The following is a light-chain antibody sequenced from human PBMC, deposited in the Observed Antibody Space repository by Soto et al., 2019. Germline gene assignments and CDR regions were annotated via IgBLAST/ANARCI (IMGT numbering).Light chain of an antibody. J-gene: IGKJ1*01. Sequence: EFVLTQSPGTLSLSPGERATLSCRASQTVRNNYLAWYQRKPGQAPRLLIHGTSYRATGIPDRFRGSGSGTDFILTISRLEPEDFAVYYCQQYGSSPTFGQGTKVDIK. V-gene: IGKV3-20*01. CDR2: GTS. CDR3: QQYGSSPT. CDR1: QTVRNNY.